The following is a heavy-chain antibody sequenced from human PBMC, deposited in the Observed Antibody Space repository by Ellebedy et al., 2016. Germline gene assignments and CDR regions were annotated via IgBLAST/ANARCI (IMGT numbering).Heavy chain of an antibody. V-gene: IGHV3-53*01. CDR3: GCQGP. Sequence: GESLKISCAASGFSVSNRYMTWVRQAPGKGLEWVAVIYSGGNRYYAYSVKGRFTISRDSSKNALYLQMDSLRAEDTAVYYCGCQGPWGQGSLVTVSS. CDR1: GFSVSNRY. CDR2: IYSGGNR. D-gene: IGHD2-8*01. J-gene: IGHJ4*02.